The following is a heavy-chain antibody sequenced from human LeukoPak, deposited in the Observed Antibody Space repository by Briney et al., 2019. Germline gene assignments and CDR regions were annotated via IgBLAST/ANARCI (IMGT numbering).Heavy chain of an antibody. CDR3: AADTITFGGVIVKSPTPGY. CDR1: GYTFTGYY. CDR2: INPNSGGT. V-gene: IGHV1-2*02. D-gene: IGHD3-16*02. Sequence: ASVKVSCKASGYTFTGYYMHWVRQAPGQGLEWMGWINPNSGGTNYAQKFQGRVTMTRDTSISTAYMELSRLRSDDTAVYYCAADTITFGGVIVKSPTPGYWGQGTLVTVSS. J-gene: IGHJ4*02.